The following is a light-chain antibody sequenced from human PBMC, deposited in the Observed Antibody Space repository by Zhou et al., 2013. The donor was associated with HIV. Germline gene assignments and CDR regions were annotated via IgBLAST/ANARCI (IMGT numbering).Light chain of an antibody. Sequence: QSVLTQPPSVSGAPGQRVTISCTGSSSNIGAGYDVHWYQQLPGTAPKLLIYVNNNRPSGVPDRFSGSKSGTSASLAITGLQAEDEADYYCQSFDNRLSGDVFGTGTRVTVL. CDR1: SSNIGAGYD. J-gene: IGLJ1*01. CDR3: QSFDNRLSGDV. CDR2: VNN. V-gene: IGLV1-40*01.